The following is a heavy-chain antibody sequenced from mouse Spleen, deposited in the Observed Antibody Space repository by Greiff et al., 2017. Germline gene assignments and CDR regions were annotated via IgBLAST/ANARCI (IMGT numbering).Heavy chain of an antibody. J-gene: IGHJ3*01. CDR3: ARSEELGDVRFAY. V-gene: IGHV1S56*01. CDR1: GYTFTSYY. CDR2: IYPGNVNT. Sequence: QVQLQQSGPELVKPGASVRISCKASGYTFTSYYIHWVKQRPGQGLEWIGWIYPGNVNTKYNEKFKGKATLTADKSSSTAYMQLSSLTSEDSAVYFCARSEELGDVRFAYWGQGTLVTVSA. D-gene: IGHD3-3*01.